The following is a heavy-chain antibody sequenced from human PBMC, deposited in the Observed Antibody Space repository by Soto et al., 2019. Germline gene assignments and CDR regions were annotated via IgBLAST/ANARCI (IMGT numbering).Heavy chain of an antibody. CDR3: ARDWTYYDSSGYYQIPLDY. V-gene: IGHV1-18*01. J-gene: IGHJ4*02. CDR1: GYTFTSYG. CDR2: ISAYNGNT. D-gene: IGHD3-22*01. Sequence: ASVKVSCKASGYTFTSYGISWVRQAPGQGLEWMGWISAYNGNTNYAQKLQGRVTMTTDTSTSTAYMELRSLRSDDTAVYYCARDWTYYDSSGYYQIPLDYWGQGTLVTVSS.